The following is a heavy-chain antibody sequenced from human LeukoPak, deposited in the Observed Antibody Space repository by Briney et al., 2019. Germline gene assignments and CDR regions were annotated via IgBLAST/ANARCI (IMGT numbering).Heavy chain of an antibody. Sequence: NPGGSLKLSCAASGFTFSNYAMSWVRQAPGKGLEWVSSISSSSSYIYYADSVKGRFTISRDNAKNSLYLQMNSLRAEDTAVYYCARDSTTMIVVVMSAFDIWGQGTMVTVSS. V-gene: IGHV3-21*01. D-gene: IGHD3-22*01. CDR3: ARDSTTMIVVVMSAFDI. CDR1: GFTFSNYA. CDR2: ISSSSSYI. J-gene: IGHJ3*02.